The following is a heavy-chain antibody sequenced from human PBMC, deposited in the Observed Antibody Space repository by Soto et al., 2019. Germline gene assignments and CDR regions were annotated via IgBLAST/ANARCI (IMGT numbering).Heavy chain of an antibody. J-gene: IGHJ4*02. CDR1: GYTLSSYY. D-gene: IGHD6-19*01. Sequence: ASVKVSCKASGYTLSSYYMHWVRQAPGQGLEWMGIINTSGGSTTYAQKFQGRVTMTRDTSTSTVYMELSSLTSEDTAVYYCARASVSGRRFDYWGEGNLVTVS. V-gene: IGHV1-46*03. CDR2: INTSGGST. CDR3: ARASVSGRRFDY.